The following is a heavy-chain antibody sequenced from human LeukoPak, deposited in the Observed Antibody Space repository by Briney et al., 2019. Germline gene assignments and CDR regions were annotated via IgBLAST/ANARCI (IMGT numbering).Heavy chain of an antibody. J-gene: IGHJ4*02. D-gene: IGHD6-19*01. CDR1: GFTFSSYG. CDR3: AKHSQWLGHFDY. V-gene: IGHV3-30*18. CDR2: ISYDGSNK. Sequence: GGSLRPSCAASGFTFSSYGMHSVRQAPGKGLEWVAVISYDGSNKYYADSVKGRFTISRDNSKNTLYLQMNSLRAEDTAVYYCAKHSQWLGHFDYWGQGTLVTVSS.